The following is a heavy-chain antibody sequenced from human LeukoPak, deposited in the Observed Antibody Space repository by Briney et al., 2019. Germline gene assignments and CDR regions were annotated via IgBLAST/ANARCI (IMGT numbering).Heavy chain of an antibody. Sequence: PGGSLRLSCAASGFTFSSYAMSWVRQAPGKGLEWVSSVSGSGGSTYYADSVKGRFTISRDNSKSTLFLQMNSLRAEDTAVYYCAKGSEQWELYDYWGQGTLVTVSS. CDR1: GFTFSSYA. J-gene: IGHJ4*02. D-gene: IGHD1-26*01. CDR3: AKGSEQWELYDY. V-gene: IGHV3-23*01. CDR2: VSGSGGST.